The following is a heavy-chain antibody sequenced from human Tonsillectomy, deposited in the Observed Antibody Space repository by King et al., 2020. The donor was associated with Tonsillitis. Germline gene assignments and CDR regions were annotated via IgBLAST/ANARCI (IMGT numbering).Heavy chain of an antibody. V-gene: IGHV3-7*03. CDR3: VRGHRYSGY. Sequence: DVQLVESGGGLVQPGGSLRLSCEASGFTFSDYWMNWVRQAPEKGLEWVASIKQDGSEKYYVDSVKGRFTISRDNAKNSLDLQMSSLRADDTAIYHCVRGHRYSGYWGQGTPVTVSS. J-gene: IGHJ4*02. CDR1: GFTFSDYW. CDR2: IKQDGSEK.